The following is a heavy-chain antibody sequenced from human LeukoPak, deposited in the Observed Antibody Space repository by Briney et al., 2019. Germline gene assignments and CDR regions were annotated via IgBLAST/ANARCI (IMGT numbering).Heavy chain of an antibody. J-gene: IGHJ5*02. CDR2: IYYSGST. Sequence: PSETLSLTCTVSGGSISSYSWSWIRQPPGKGLEWIGYIYYSGSTNYNPSLKSRVTISVDTSKNQFSLKLSSVTAADTAVYYCARVMDYYDSSGYLDWFDPWGQGTLVTVSS. V-gene: IGHV4-59*01. D-gene: IGHD3-22*01. CDR3: ARVMDYYDSSGYLDWFDP. CDR1: GGSISSYS.